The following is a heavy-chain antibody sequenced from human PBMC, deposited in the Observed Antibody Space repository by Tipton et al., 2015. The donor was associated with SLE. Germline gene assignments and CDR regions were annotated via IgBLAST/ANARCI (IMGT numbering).Heavy chain of an antibody. D-gene: IGHD6-13*01. CDR3: AGLYSSSWLPFGYYYYGMYV. Sequence: LRLSCAVYGGSFSGYYWSWIRQPPGKGLEWIGEINHSGSTNYNPSLKSRVTISVDTSKNQFSLKLSSVTAADTAVYYCAGLYSSSWLPFGYYYYGMYVSGQGTTVTVSS. CDR1: GGSFSGYY. J-gene: IGHJ6*02. V-gene: IGHV4-34*01. CDR2: INHSGST.